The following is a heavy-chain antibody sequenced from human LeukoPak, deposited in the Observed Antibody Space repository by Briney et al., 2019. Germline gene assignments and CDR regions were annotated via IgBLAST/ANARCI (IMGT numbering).Heavy chain of an antibody. Sequence: ASVRVSCKASGYTFTDYYIHWVRQAPGQGLEWMGWINPNSDYTFYAQKFQGRVTLTRDTSISTAHMELSRLRSDDTAVYYCARDNVLDTAMVFWGQGTLVTVSS. V-gene: IGHV1-2*02. J-gene: IGHJ4*02. CDR1: GYTFTDYY. CDR3: ARDNVLDTAMVF. CDR2: INPNSDYT. D-gene: IGHD5-18*01.